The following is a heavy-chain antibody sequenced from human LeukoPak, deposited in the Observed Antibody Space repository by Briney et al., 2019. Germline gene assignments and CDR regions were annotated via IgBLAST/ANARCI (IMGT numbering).Heavy chain of an antibody. CDR3: AREGRLVVPAAYYYYYGMDV. CDR1: GYTFTSYG. CDR2: ISAYNGNT. J-gene: IGHJ6*02. V-gene: IGHV1-18*01. D-gene: IGHD2-2*01. Sequence: ASVKVSCKASGYTFTSYGISWVRQAPGQGLEWMGWISAYNGNTNYAQKLQGRVTMTTDTSTSTAYMELRSLRSDDTAVYYCAREGRLVVPAAYYYYYGMDVWGQGTTVPVSS.